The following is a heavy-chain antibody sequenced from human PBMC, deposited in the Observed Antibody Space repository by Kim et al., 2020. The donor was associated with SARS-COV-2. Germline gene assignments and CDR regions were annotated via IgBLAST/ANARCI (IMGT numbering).Heavy chain of an antibody. CDR2: ISAYNGNT. CDR1: GYTFTSYG. D-gene: IGHD3-10*01. J-gene: IGHJ4*02. V-gene: IGHV1-18*01. Sequence: ASVKVSCKASGYTFTSYGISWVRQAPGQGLEWMGWISAYNGNTNYAQKLQGRVTMTTDTSTSTAYMELRSLRSDDTAVYYCARISLQRLWFGELSKDYWGQGTLVTVSS. CDR3: ARISLQRLWFGELSKDY.